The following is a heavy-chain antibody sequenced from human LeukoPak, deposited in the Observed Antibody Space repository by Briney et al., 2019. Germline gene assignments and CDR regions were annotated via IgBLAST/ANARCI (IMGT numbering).Heavy chain of an antibody. V-gene: IGHV1-69*05. CDR2: IIPIFGTA. CDR3: ARVIGSGSYYLSDY. J-gene: IGHJ4*02. Sequence: EASVKVSCKASAGTFSSYAISWVRQAPGQGLEWMGGIIPIFGTANYAQKFQGRVTITTDESTSTAYMELSSLRSEDTAVYYCARVIGSGSYYLSDYWGQGTLVTVSS. D-gene: IGHD1-26*01. CDR1: AGTFSSYA.